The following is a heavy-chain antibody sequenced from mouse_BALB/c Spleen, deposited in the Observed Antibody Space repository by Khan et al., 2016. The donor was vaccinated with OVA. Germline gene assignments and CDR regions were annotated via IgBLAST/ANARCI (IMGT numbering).Heavy chain of an antibody. CDR3: ASYYGSSCFDS. V-gene: IGHV3-2*02. J-gene: IGHJ2*01. D-gene: IGHD1-1*01. CDR2: ISYSGST. CDR1: GYSITSDYA. Sequence: EVQLVESGPGLVKPSQSLSLTCTVTGYSITSDYAWNWIRQFPGNKLEWMGYISYSGSTSYNPSLKSRISITRDTSKNQFFLQLNSVTTEDTATYYCASYYGSSCFDSWGQGTTLPVSS.